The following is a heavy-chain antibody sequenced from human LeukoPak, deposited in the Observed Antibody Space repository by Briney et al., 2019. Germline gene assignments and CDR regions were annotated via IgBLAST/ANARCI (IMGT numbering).Heavy chain of an antibody. CDR2: ISSSSSYI. Sequence: GGSLRLSCAASGFTFSSYSMSWVRQAPGKGLEWVSSISSSSSYIYYADSVKGRFTISRDNAKNSLYLQMNSLRAEDTAVYYCARDGLYGDYVSDIWGQGTMVTVSS. CDR3: ARDGLYGDYVSDI. J-gene: IGHJ3*02. D-gene: IGHD4-17*01. V-gene: IGHV3-21*01. CDR1: GFTFSSYS.